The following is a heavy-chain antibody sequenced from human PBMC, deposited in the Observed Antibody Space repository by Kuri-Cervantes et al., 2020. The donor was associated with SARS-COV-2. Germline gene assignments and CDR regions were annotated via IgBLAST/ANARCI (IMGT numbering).Heavy chain of an antibody. J-gene: IGHJ4*02. CDR3: GPFSRYAYDFDK. CDR1: GFAFSSHS. CDR2: ISGNSVWI. D-gene: IGHD3-9*01. V-gene: IGHV3-23*01. Sequence: GRSLRLSCAASGFAFSSHSMTWLRQAPGRELEWVSAISGNSVWIYYADSVKGRFTISRDNSKNIVYLQMNSLGADDTAVYYCGPFSRYAYDFDKWGQGSLVTVSS.